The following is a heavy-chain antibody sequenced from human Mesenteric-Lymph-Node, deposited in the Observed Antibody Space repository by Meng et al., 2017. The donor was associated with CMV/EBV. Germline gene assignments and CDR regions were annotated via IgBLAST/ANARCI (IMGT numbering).Heavy chain of an antibody. D-gene: IGHD6-13*01. CDR1: FIFSYAD. J-gene: IGHJ4*02. V-gene: IGHV3-15*05. CDR3: TTDPPPYSSSWYVAY. CDR2: MKSKSVGGKT. Sequence: FIFSYADMSWVRQAPGKGLEWVDTMKSKSVGGKTDYAAPVKGRFTISRDDAKNTLYLEMSSLKTEDTALYYCTTDPPPYSSSWYVAYWGQGTLVTVSS.